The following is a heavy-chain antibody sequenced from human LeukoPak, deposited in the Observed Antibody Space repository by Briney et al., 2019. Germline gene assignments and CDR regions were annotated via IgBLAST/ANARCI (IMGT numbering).Heavy chain of an antibody. CDR2: IYQSGST. D-gene: IGHD3-16*01. Sequence: PSGTLSLTCGVSGYSISSAYDWAWIRQPPGKGREWIGSIYQSGSTNYHPSLKSRVTISVNTSKNQFSLRLSSVTAADTAVYYCARVGGPFDIWGQGTMVTVSS. V-gene: IGHV4-38-2*01. CDR3: ARVGGPFDI. CDR1: GYSISSAYD. J-gene: IGHJ3*02.